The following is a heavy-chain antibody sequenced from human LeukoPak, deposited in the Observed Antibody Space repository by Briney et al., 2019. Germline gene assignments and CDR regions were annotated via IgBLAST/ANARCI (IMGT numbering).Heavy chain of an antibody. CDR1: GYSISSGYY. J-gene: IGHJ4*02. D-gene: IGHD6-19*01. CDR3: ARELSGSSSGAPFNY. V-gene: IGHV4-38-2*02. Sequence: RPSETLSLTCAVSGYSISSGYYWGWIRQPPGKGLEWIGSIYHSGTTYYNPSLRSRVTISVDTSKNQFSLRLSSVTAADTAIYYCARELSGSSSGAPFNYWGQGTLVTVSS. CDR2: IYHSGTT.